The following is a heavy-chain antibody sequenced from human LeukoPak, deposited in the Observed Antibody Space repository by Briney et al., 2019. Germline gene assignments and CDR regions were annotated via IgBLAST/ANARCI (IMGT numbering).Heavy chain of an antibody. CDR1: GYSITDGYY. Sequence: SETLSLTCAVSGYSITDGYYWGWMRQPPGKGPEYIGFVYHSGSTYYNPSPRRRVTMSVDTSKNQFSLNLTSVTAADTAVYFCARVVGSSSSKNWFDPWGQGTLVTVSS. D-gene: IGHD2-2*01. CDR2: VYHSGST. CDR3: ARVVGSSSSKNWFDP. J-gene: IGHJ5*02. V-gene: IGHV4-38-2*01.